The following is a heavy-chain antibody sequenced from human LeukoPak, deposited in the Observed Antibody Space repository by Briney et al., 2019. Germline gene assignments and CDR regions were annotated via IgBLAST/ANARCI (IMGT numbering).Heavy chain of an antibody. Sequence: GGSLRLSCAASGFTFSSYSMNWVRQAPGKGLEWVSSISSRSSYIYYADSVKGRFTISRDNAKNSLYLQMSSLRAEDTAVYYCASLDDYAFDIWGQGTMVTVSS. J-gene: IGHJ3*02. CDR1: GFTFSSYS. D-gene: IGHD2-21*02. CDR3: ASLDDYAFDI. V-gene: IGHV3-21*01. CDR2: ISSRSSYI.